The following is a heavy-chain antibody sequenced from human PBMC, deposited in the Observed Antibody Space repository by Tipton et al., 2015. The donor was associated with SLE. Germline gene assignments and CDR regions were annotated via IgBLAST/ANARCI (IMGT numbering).Heavy chain of an antibody. V-gene: IGHV4-59*01. D-gene: IGHD6-13*01. J-gene: IGHJ5*02. CDR1: GASISSYS. Sequence: TLSLTCTVSGASISSYSWSWIRQPPGKGLEWIGYIYYSGSTNYNPSLKSRVTISVDTSKKQFSLKLSSVTAAGTAVYYCARVVKGSSWYWFDPWGQGTLVTVSS. CDR3: ARVVKGSSWYWFDP. CDR2: IYYSGST.